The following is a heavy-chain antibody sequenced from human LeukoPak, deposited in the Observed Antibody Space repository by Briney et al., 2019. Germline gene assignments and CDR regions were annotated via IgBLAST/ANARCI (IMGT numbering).Heavy chain of an antibody. CDR2: INDNGGRI. J-gene: IGHJ4*02. D-gene: IGHD3-10*01. CDR3: AKAGSVSYYDH. Sequence: GGPLSFSGEAPGFTFSTYTLGGVGKARGKVWKWVADINDNGGRIYFADSGRGRFSVSRDNSKNTVYLQMNSLRAEDTAIYYCAKAGSVSYYDHWGQGTLVIVSS. V-gene: IGHV3-23*01. CDR1: GFTFSTYT.